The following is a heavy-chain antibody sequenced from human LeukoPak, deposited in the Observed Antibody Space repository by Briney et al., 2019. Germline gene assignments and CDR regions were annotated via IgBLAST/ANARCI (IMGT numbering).Heavy chain of an antibody. V-gene: IGHV3-23*01. CDR2: ISGSGGST. J-gene: IGHJ4*02. Sequence: GGSLRLSCAASGFTFSRYGMSWVRQAPGKGLEWVSAISGSGGSTYYADSVKGRFTISRDNSKNTLYLQMNSLRAEDTAVYYCARHYGSGSLPFDYWGQGTLVTVSS. CDR1: GFTFSRYG. CDR3: ARHYGSGSLPFDY. D-gene: IGHD3-10*01.